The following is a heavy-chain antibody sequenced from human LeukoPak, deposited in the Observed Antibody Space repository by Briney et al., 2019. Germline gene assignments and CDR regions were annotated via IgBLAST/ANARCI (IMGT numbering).Heavy chain of an antibody. CDR3: ARDAVLYGDYGSFDY. V-gene: IGHV3-48*03. Sequence: GGSLRLSCAASGFTFSSYEMNWVRQAPGKGLEWVSYISSSGSTIYYADSVKGRFTISRDNAKNSLYLQMNSLRAEDTAVYHCARDAVLYGDYGSFDYWGQGTLVTVSS. J-gene: IGHJ4*02. D-gene: IGHD4-17*01. CDR2: ISSSGSTI. CDR1: GFTFSSYE.